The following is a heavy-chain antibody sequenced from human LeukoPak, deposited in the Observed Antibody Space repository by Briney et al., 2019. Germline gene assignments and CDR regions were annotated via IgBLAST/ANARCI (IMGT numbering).Heavy chain of an antibody. Sequence: AAVKVSCKVSGNTFTDLSMNWVRQAPGKGLEWMGGFELEDVETIYAQKLQGRVTMTEDTSTATAYMELSSLRPDDTAVYYCATDFYRGRQFDYWGQGTLVTVSS. CDR3: ATDFYRGRQFDY. V-gene: IGHV1-24*01. CDR2: FELEDVET. J-gene: IGHJ4*02. CDR1: GNTFTDLS. D-gene: IGHD2/OR15-2a*01.